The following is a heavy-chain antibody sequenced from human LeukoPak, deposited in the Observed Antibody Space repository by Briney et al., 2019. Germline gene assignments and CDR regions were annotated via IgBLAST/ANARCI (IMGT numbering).Heavy chain of an antibody. CDR1: GYTFSGYQ. CDR2: MNPSSGAT. V-gene: IGHV1-2*06. CDR3: ASRAASVTLGY. J-gene: IGHJ4*02. D-gene: IGHD2-15*01. Sequence: ASVKVSCKASGYTFSGYQVHWLRQAPGQGLEWMGRMNPSSGATNYAQKFQGRVTMTRDTAINTAHLDLSALKSDDTAVYYCASRAASVTLGYWGQGTLVTVSS.